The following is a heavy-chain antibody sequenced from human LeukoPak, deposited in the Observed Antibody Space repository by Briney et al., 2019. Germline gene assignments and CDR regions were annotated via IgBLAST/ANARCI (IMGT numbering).Heavy chain of an antibody. CDR3: ARGGDWLFDY. Sequence: SETLSLTCIVSGDSISRYSWSWVRQPPGKGLDWITYTFKSGSTYYNPFLKSRVTISVDTSKNQFSLRLNSLTAADTAVYYCARGGDWLFDYWGQGILVTVSS. CDR1: GDSISRYS. CDR2: TFKSGST. V-gene: IGHV4-59*01. D-gene: IGHD2-21*02. J-gene: IGHJ4*02.